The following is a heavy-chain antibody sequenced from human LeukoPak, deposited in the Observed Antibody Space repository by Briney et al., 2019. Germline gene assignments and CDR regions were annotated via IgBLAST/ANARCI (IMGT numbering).Heavy chain of an antibody. CDR3: ARGPNCSGGSCYSGLYWFDP. J-gene: IGHJ5*02. CDR1: GYTFTSYG. V-gene: IGHV1-18*01. Sequence: ASVKVSCKASGYTFTSYGISWVRQAPGQGLEWMGWISAYNGNTNYAQKLQGRVTMTTDTSTSTAYMELRSLRSDDTAVYYCARGPNCSGGSCYSGLYWFDPWGQGTLVTVSS. D-gene: IGHD2-15*01. CDR2: ISAYNGNT.